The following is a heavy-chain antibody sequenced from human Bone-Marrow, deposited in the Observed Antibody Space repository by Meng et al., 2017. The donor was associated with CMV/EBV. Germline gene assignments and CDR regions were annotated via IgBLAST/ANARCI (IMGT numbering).Heavy chain of an antibody. CDR1: GFTFETYG. Sequence: GESLKISCAASGFTFETYGMHWVRQAPGKRLEWVAFIRHDGSTKFYGDSVRGRFTITRDNSKNTLYLQMDSLRAGETAMYYCAKDHLLFGGPNAYFDDWGQGTLVTVSS. D-gene: IGHD3-16*01. V-gene: IGHV3-30*02. CDR3: AKDHLLFGGPNAYFDD. J-gene: IGHJ4*02. CDR2: IRHDGSTK.